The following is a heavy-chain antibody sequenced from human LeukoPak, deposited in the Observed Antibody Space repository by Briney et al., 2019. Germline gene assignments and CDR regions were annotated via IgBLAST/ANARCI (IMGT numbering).Heavy chain of an antibody. D-gene: IGHD5-18*01. J-gene: IGHJ4*02. CDR2: IYYSGST. CDR3: ASGYSYDLFDY. Sequence: SETLSLTCTVSGGSISTFYWNWIRQPPGKGLEWIGYIYYSGSTNYNPSLKSRVTISVDTSRNQLSLKLSSVTAADTAVYYCASGYSYDLFDYWGQGTLATVSS. CDR1: GGSISTFY. V-gene: IGHV4-59*01.